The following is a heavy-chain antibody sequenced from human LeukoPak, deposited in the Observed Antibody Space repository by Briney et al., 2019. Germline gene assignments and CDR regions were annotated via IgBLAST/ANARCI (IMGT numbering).Heavy chain of an antibody. CDR2: IIPIFGTA. Sequence: SVKVSCKASGGTFSSYAISWVRQAPGQGLEWMGGIIPIFGTANYAQKFQGRVTITADESTSTAYMELSSLRSEDTAVYYCARVGGIVGAPYYFDYWGQGTLVTVSS. CDR1: GGTFSSYA. V-gene: IGHV1-69*13. J-gene: IGHJ4*02. CDR3: ARVGGIVGAPYYFDY. D-gene: IGHD1-26*01.